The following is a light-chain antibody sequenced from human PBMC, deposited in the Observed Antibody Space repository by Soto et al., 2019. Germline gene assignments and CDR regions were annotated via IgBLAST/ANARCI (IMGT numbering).Light chain of an antibody. CDR2: AAS. CDR3: QQYKSYPYT. Sequence: DIQLTQSPSSLSAYVGDSVTITCRASQGISSSLAWFQQKPGRAPKALIYAASRLQSGVPSRFSGSGSGTDFTRTISSLQPEDFASYHCQQYKSYPYTFGPGTKVDFK. V-gene: IGKV1-16*01. J-gene: IGKJ3*01. CDR1: QGISSS.